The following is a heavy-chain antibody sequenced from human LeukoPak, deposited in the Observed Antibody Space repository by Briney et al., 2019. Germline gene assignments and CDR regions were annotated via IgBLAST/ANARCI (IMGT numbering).Heavy chain of an antibody. Sequence: PGGSLRLSCAASGFTFSTYSMNWVRQAPGKGLEWVSSISSSSTYIYYADSVKGRFTISRDNAKNSLFLQTNSLRAEDTAVYYCARFALKTPPTDWGQGTLVTVSS. V-gene: IGHV3-21*01. J-gene: IGHJ4*02. CDR3: ARFALKTPPTD. CDR2: ISSSSTYI. CDR1: GFTFSTYS.